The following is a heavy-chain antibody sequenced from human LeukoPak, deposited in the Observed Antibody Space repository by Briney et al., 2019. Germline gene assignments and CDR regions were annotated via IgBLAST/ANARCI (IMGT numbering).Heavy chain of an antibody. CDR3: AKEIYDSSGYYGGNFDY. CDR1: GFTSGSYA. D-gene: IGHD3-22*01. CDR2: ISGSGCST. Sequence: PGGSLRLSCVASGFTSGSYAMSWVRPAPGKWLEWVSAISGSGCSTYYTDSVKGRFTISRDNYKNTLYVQMNSLRAEDTAVYYCAKEIYDSSGYYGGNFDYRGQGTLATVSS. J-gene: IGHJ4*02. V-gene: IGHV3-23*01.